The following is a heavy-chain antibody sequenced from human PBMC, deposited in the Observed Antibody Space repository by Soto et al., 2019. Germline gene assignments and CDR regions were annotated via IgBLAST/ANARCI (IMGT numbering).Heavy chain of an antibody. CDR1: GYTFTSFY. J-gene: IGHJ3*02. CDR2: INPSGGST. CDR3: ARGIGRGAFDI. Sequence: QVQLVQSGAEVKKPGASVKVSCKASGYTFTSFYMHWVRQAPGQGLEWMGIINPSGGSTSYAQKFQGRVTMTRDTSTSTVYMELTSLRSEDTAVYYCARGIGRGAFDIWGQGTMVTVSS. V-gene: IGHV1-46*03.